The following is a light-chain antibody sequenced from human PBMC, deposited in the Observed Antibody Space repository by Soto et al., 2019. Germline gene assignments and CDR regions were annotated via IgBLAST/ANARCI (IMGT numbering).Light chain of an antibody. Sequence: EIVLTQSPATLSLSPGERATLSCRASQSVSSYLAWYQQKPGQAPRLLIYDASNRAAGIPARFSGSGSGTDFTLTIISLEPEDFAVYSCQQRATWPFTFGPGTKVDIK. V-gene: IGKV3-11*01. J-gene: IGKJ3*01. CDR3: QQRATWPFT. CDR2: DAS. CDR1: QSVSSY.